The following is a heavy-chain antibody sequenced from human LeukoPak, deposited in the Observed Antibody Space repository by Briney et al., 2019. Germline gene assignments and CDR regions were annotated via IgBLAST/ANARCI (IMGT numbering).Heavy chain of an antibody. CDR3: ARESKSYDGSGFYHDS. V-gene: IGHV4-4*07. CDR1: GDSISNYF. CDR2: IYTSGST. D-gene: IGHD3-22*01. Sequence: SETLSLTCTVSGDSISNYFWSWIRQPAGKGLEWIGRIYTSGSTDYNPSLRSRVTMSVDTSKNQFSLELWSVTAADTAVYYCARESKSYDGSGFYHDSWGQGTLVTVSS. J-gene: IGHJ4*02.